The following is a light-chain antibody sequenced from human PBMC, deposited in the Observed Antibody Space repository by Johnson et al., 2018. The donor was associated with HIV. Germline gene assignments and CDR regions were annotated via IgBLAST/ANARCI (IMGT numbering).Light chain of an antibody. Sequence: QSVLTQPPSASRTPGQRVTISCSGSSSNIGSNTVNWYQQLPGTAPKLLIYRNNQRPSGVPDRFSGSKSGTSASLAISGLQAEDEADYYCAAWDDSLNGRYVFGTGTKVTVL. CDR3: AAWDDSLNGRYV. J-gene: IGLJ1*01. CDR1: SSNIGSNT. V-gene: IGLV1-44*01. CDR2: RNN.